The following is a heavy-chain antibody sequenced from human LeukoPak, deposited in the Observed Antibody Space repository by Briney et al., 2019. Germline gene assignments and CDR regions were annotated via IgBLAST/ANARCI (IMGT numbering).Heavy chain of an antibody. D-gene: IGHD6-19*01. Sequence: GASVKVSCKASGYTFTGYYMHWVRQAPGQGLEWMGWINPNSGGTNYAQKFQGRVTMTRDTSISTAYMELSRLRSDDTAVYYCARDRKWGKQSVVVGVFDIWGQGTMVTVSS. CDR3: ARDRKWGKQSVVVGVFDI. J-gene: IGHJ3*02. CDR2: INPNSGGT. CDR1: GYTFTGYY. V-gene: IGHV1-2*02.